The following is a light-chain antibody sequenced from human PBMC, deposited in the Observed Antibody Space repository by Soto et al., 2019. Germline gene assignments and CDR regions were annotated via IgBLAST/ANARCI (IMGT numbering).Light chain of an antibody. CDR1: QGISSY. V-gene: IGKV1-9*01. CDR3: QQLNSYPRT. J-gene: IGKJ2*02. Sequence: DIQLTQSPSFLSASVGDRVTITCRASQGISSYLAWYQQKPGKAPNLLIYAASTLQSGVPSRFRGRGSGTEFTLTIRSLQPQDFATYYCQQLNSYPRTFGQGTKLEIK. CDR2: AAS.